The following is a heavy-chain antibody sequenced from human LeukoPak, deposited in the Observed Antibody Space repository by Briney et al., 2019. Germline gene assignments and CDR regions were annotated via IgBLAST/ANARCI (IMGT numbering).Heavy chain of an antibody. CDR1: GDSVSSSSVA. V-gene: IGHV6-1*01. J-gene: IGHJ4*02. CDR3: AREEGRNFGY. CDR2: TYYRSKWYN. Sequence: SQTLSLTCAISGDSVSSSSVAWNWIRQSPSRGLEWLGRTYYRSKWYNEYALSVKSRITINPDTSKNQFSLQLDSVTPEDTAVYYCAREEGRNFGYWGQGTLITVSS.